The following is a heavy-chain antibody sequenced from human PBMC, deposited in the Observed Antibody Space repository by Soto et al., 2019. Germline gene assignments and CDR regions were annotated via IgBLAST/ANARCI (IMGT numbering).Heavy chain of an antibody. CDR3: AIGFPYYESSDSYFDY. CDR2: TYYRAKWYN. CDR1: GDSVSGNSAA. D-gene: IGHD3-16*01. V-gene: IGHV6-1*01. J-gene: IGHJ4*02. Sequence: QVQLQQSGPGLVTPSQTLSLTCAISGDSVSGNSAAWNWIRQSPSRGLEWMGRTYYRAKWYNDYAVSVKSRIAVTPATSKTQFSLHLNSVAPEDTAGYYCAIGFPYYESSDSYFDYWGQGALVTVSS.